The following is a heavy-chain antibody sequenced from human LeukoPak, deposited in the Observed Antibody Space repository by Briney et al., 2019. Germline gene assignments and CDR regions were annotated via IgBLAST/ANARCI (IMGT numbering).Heavy chain of an antibody. CDR2: IKNDGSEE. D-gene: IGHD3-10*01. CDR1: GFTFSSYW. J-gene: IGHJ4*02. Sequence: GSLRLSCAASGFTFSSYWMRWVRQAPGKGLEGVANIKNDGSEEYYVDSVKGRFTISRDNAKNSLFLQMNSLTVEDTAVYYCARAIRGSAVDTGDRWGQGTLVTVSS. V-gene: IGHV3-7*01. CDR3: ARAIRGSAVDTGDR.